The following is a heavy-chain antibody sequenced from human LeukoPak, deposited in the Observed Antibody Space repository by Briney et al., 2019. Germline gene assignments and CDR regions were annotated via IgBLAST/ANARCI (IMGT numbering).Heavy chain of an antibody. CDR3: VTKEPSTSGWSY. V-gene: IGHV3-7*01. J-gene: IGHJ4*02. D-gene: IGHD6-19*01. CDR1: GFTFNRDW. CDR2: IKEDGSEK. Sequence: GGSLRLSCTASGFTFNRDWTAWVRPAPGKGLEWVANIKEDGSEKNYVDSVKGRFTISRDNAENSVYLQMNDLRAEDTGVYYCVTKEPSTSGWSYWGQGTLVTVSS.